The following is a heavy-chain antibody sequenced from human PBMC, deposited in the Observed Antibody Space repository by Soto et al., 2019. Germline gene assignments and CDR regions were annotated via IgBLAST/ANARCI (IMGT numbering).Heavy chain of an antibody. V-gene: IGHV1-2*04. Sequence: ASVKVSCKASGYTFTSYDINWVRQATGQGLEWMGWINPNSGGTNYAQKFQGWVTMTRDTSISTAYMELSRLRSDDTAVYYCARDPSRHYGFEYWGQGTLVTVSS. CDR2: INPNSGGT. J-gene: IGHJ4*02. CDR1: GYTFTSYD. D-gene: IGHD4-17*01. CDR3: ARDPSRHYGFEY.